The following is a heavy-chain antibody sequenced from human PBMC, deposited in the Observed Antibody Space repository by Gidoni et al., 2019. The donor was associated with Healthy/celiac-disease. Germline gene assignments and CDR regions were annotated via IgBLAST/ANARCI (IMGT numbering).Heavy chain of an antibody. CDR2: IRYDGSNK. V-gene: IGHV3-30*02. CDR3: AGTAMVTSPPDY. D-gene: IGHD5-18*01. J-gene: IGHJ4*02. Sequence: QVQLVESGGGVVQPGGSLRLSCAASGLPFSSYGMHWVRQAPGKGLEWVAFIRYDGSNKYYADSVKGRFTISRDNSKNTLYLQMNSLRAEDTAVYYCAGTAMVTSPPDYWGQGTLVTVSS. CDR1: GLPFSSYG.